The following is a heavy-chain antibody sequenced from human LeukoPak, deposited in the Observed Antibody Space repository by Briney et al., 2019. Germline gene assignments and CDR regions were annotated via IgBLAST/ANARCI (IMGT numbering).Heavy chain of an antibody. V-gene: IGHV1-69*05. CDR3: ASYDYGDYLFDY. D-gene: IGHD4-17*01. J-gene: IGHJ4*02. CDR1: GGSFSSYA. CDR2: IIPIFGTA. Sequence: SVKVSCKASGGSFSSYAISWVRQAPGQGLEWMGGIIPIFGTANYAQKFQGRVTITTDESTSTAYMELSSLRSEDTAVYYCASYDYGDYLFDYWGQGTLVTVSS.